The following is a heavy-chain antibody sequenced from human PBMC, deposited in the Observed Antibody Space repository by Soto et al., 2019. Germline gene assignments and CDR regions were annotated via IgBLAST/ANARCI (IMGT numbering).Heavy chain of an antibody. CDR3: AKDLLRQQLAPWDY. CDR1: GFTFSSYA. D-gene: IGHD6-13*01. V-gene: IGHV3-23*01. J-gene: IGHJ4*02. CDR2: ISGSGGST. Sequence: GGSLRLSCAASGFTFSSYAMSWVRQAPGKGLEWVSAISGSGGSTYYADSVKGRFTISRDNSKNTLYLQMNSLRAEDTAVYYCAKDLLRQQLAPWDYWGQGTLVTVSS.